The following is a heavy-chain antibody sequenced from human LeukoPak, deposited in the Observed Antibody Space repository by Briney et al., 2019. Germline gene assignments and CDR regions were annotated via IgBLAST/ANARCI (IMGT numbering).Heavy chain of an antibody. Sequence: GGSLRLSCAASGFNFNNYYMSWVRQAPGKGLEWVANIKQDGGEKNYVDSVRGRFTISRDNAKNSLYLQLNSLRVEDTAVYYCARDTSGYDPFWGQGTLVTVSS. CDR1: GFNFNNYY. V-gene: IGHV3-7*05. CDR2: IKQDGGEK. D-gene: IGHD5-12*01. CDR3: ARDTSGYDPF. J-gene: IGHJ4*02.